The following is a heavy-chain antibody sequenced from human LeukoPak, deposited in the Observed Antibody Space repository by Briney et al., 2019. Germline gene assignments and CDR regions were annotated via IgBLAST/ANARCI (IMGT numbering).Heavy chain of an antibody. Sequence: GGSLRLSCAASGFTFSSYAMSWVRQAPRKGLEWVSAISGSGGSTYYADSVKGRFTISRDNSKNTLYLQMNSLRAEDAAVYYCAKDFAALRYFDWLFGSFDIWGQGTMVTVSS. CDR2: ISGSGGST. D-gene: IGHD3-9*01. V-gene: IGHV3-23*01. J-gene: IGHJ3*02. CDR1: GFTFSSYA. CDR3: AKDFAALRYFDWLFGSFDI.